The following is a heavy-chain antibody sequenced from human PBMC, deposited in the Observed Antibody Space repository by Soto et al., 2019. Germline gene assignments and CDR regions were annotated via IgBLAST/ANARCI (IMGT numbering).Heavy chain of an antibody. V-gene: IGHV3-23*01. D-gene: IGHD2-2*01. CDR3: AKRPAGMFSFAH. J-gene: IGHJ4*02. Sequence: SVKGRFTISRDNSKNTLYLQMNSLRAGDTAVYYCAKRPAGMFSFAHWGLGTLVTFSS.